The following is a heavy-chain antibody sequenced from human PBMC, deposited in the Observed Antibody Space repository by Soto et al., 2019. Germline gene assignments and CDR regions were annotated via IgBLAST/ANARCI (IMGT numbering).Heavy chain of an antibody. J-gene: IGHJ4*02. CDR1: GGTFSSYA. V-gene: IGHV1-69*01. CDR3: ARDLSDTIFGVVTSGYFDY. CDR2: IIPIFGTA. Sequence: QVQLVQSGAEVKKPGSSVKVSCKASGGTFSSYAISWVRQAPGQGLEWMGGIIPIFGTANYAQKFQGRVTITADEYTSTAYMELSSLRSEDTAVYYCARDLSDTIFGVVTSGYFDYWGQGTLVTVSS. D-gene: IGHD3-3*01.